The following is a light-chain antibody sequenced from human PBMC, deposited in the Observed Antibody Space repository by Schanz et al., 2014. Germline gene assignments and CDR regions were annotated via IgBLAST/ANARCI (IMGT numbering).Light chain of an antibody. CDR2: DAS. J-gene: IGKJ2*01. V-gene: IGKV1-39*01. CDR3: LQSYNTPPYT. CDR1: QDISNY. Sequence: DIQMTQSPSSLSASVGDRVTITCQARQDISNYLNWYQQKPGKAPKLLIYDASNLETGVPSRFSGSGSGTDFTLTISSLKPEDFATYYCLQSYNTPPYTFGQGTKLEIK.